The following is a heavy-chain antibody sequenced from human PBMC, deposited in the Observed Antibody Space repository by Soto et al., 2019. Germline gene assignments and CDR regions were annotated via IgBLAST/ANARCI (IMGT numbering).Heavy chain of an antibody. CDR3: ARERTGTTSMDV. D-gene: IGHD1-1*01. CDR2: MNPNSGNT. V-gene: IGHV1-8*01. CDR1: GYTFTSYD. J-gene: IGHJ6*02. Sequence: QVQLVQSGAEVKKPGASVKVSCKASGYTFTSYDINWVRQATGQGLEWMGWMNPNSGNTGYAQKLQGRVTMTRNTSISTAYMEPSSLRSEDTAVYYCARERTGTTSMDVWGQGTTVTVSS.